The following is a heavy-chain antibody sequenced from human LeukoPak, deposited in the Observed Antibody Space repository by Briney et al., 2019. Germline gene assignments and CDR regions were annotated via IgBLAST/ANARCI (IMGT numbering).Heavy chain of an antibody. J-gene: IGHJ3*02. CDR3: ARDNREERTPGWGYGGFDI. CDR1: GYTFAKFY. D-gene: IGHD4/OR15-4a*01. Sequence: GASVKVSCKASGYTFAKFYIHWVRQAPGQGLEWMGIINPSGGTTSYAQQFQGRVSMTRDTSTSTVYMELSSLRSEDTAVYYCARDNREERTPGWGYGGFDIWGQGTMVSVSS. CDR2: INPSGGTT. V-gene: IGHV1-46*01.